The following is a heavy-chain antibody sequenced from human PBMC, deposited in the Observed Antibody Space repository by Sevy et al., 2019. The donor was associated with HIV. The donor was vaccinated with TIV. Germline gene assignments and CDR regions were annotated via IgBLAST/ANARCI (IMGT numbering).Heavy chain of an antibody. CDR3: ARSYSSSGYILCYFEY. CDR1: GFSFSSYS. D-gene: IGHD6-13*01. CDR2: ICSSNSYI. Sequence: GGSLRLSCAASGFSFSSYSVSWVRQAPGKGLEWVASICSSNSYIYYADSVKGRFTISRDNAKNSLFLHMNSLRAEDTSVYYCARSYSSSGYILCYFEYWGQGTPVTVSS. V-gene: IGHV3-21*01. J-gene: IGHJ4*02.